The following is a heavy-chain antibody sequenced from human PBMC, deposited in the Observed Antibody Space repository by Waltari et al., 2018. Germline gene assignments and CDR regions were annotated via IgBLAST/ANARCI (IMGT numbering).Heavy chain of an antibody. J-gene: IGHJ6*03. CDR2: ISYDGSNK. CDR3: AKDGASSSWYSPNYYYYYMDV. V-gene: IGHV3-30*18. D-gene: IGHD6-13*01. CDR1: GFTFSSYG. Sequence: QVQLVESGGGVVQPGRSLRLSCAASGFTFSSYGMHWVRQAQGKGLAWVAVISYDGSNKYYADSVKGRFTISRDNSKNTLYLQMNSLRAEDTAVYYCAKDGASSSWYSPNYYYYYMDVWGKGTTVTISS.